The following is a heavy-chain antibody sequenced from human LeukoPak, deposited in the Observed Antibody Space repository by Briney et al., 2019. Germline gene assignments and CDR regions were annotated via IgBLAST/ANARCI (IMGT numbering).Heavy chain of an antibody. Sequence: SETLSLTCTVSGGSISSGGYYWSWIRQHPGKGLEWIGYIYYSGSTYYNPSLKSRVTISVDTSKNQFSLKLSSVTAADTAVYYCAREGSSSLPDYWGQGTLATVSS. CDR2: IYYSGST. V-gene: IGHV4-31*03. CDR3: AREGSSSLPDY. J-gene: IGHJ4*02. CDR1: GGSISSGGYY. D-gene: IGHD6-6*01.